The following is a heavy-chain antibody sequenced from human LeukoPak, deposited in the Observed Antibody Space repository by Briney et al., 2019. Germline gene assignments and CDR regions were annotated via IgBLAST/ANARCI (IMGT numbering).Heavy chain of an antibody. CDR2: INPNSGGT. D-gene: IGHD5-18*01. CDR1: GYTFTGYY. J-gene: IGHJ4*02. CDR3: ARAVFGYGD. Sequence: ASVKVSCKASGYTFTGYYIHWVRQAPGQGLEWMGWINPNSGGTNYAQKFQGRVTVTRDTSIRTAIMELSSLRSDDTAVYYCARAVFGYGDWGQGTLVTVSS. V-gene: IGHV1-2*02.